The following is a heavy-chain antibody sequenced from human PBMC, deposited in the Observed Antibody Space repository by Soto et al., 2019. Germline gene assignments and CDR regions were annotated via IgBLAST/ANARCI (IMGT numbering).Heavy chain of an antibody. V-gene: IGHV1-58*01. J-gene: IGHJ4*02. CDR3: AAMNYDFWSGYSGGFDY. Sequence: QMQLVQSGPEVKKPGTSVKVSCKASGFTFTSSAVQWVRQARGQRLEWIGWIVVGSGNTNYAQKFQERVTITRDMSTSTAYMELSSLRSEDTAVYYCAAMNYDFWSGYSGGFDYWGQGTLVTVSS. D-gene: IGHD3-3*01. CDR1: GFTFTSSA. CDR2: IVVGSGNT.